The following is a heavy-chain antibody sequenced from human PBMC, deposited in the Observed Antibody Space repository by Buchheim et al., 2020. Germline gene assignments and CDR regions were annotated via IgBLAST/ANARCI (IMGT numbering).Heavy chain of an antibody. CDR3: AKDEPIFGVVIISYYGMDV. V-gene: IGHV3-30*18. J-gene: IGHJ6*02. CDR1: GFTFSSYG. D-gene: IGHD3-3*01. Sequence: QVQLVESGGGVVQPGRSLRLSCAASGFTFSSYGMHWVRQAPGKGLEWVAVISYDGSNKYYADSVKGRFTISRDNSKNKLYLQMNSLRAEDTAVYYCAKDEPIFGVVIISYYGMDVWGQGTT. CDR2: ISYDGSNK.